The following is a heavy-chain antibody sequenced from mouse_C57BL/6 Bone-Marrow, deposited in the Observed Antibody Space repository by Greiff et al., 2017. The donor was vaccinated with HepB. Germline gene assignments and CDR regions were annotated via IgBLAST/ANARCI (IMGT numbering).Heavy chain of an antibody. V-gene: IGHV1-74*01. D-gene: IGHD1-1*01. CDR3: ALYGSSYVGYYFDY. CDR1: GYTFTSYW. CDR2: IHPSDSDT. Sequence: QVQLQQPGAELVKPGASVKVSCKASGYTFTSYWMHWVKQRPGQGLEWIGRIHPSDSDTNYNQKFKGKATLTVDKSYSTAYMQLSSLTSEDSAVYYCALYGSSYVGYYFDYWGQGTTLTVSS. J-gene: IGHJ2*01.